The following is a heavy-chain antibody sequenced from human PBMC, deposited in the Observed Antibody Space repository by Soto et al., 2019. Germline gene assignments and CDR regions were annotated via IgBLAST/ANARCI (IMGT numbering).Heavy chain of an antibody. Sequence: QVQLVQSGAEVKKPGASVKVSCKASGYTSTSYAMHWVRQAPGQRLEWIGWINAGNGNTKYSQKFQGRVTITRDTSASIAYMELSSLRSEDTAVYYCARVLDTAMVTYRYYFDYWGQGTLVTVSS. CDR3: ARVLDTAMVTYRYYFDY. D-gene: IGHD5-18*01. J-gene: IGHJ4*02. CDR2: INAGNGNT. V-gene: IGHV1-3*01. CDR1: GYTSTSYA.